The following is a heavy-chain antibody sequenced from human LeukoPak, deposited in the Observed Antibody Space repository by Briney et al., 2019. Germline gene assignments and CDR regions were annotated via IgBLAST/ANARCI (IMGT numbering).Heavy chain of an antibody. CDR3: ARAKIVGNLDY. CDR2: ISSSSSTI. V-gene: IGHV3-48*04. J-gene: IGHJ4*02. D-gene: IGHD1-26*01. CDR1: GFTFSSYS. Sequence: GGSLRLSCAASGFTFSSYSMNWVRQAPGKGLEWVSYISSSSSTIYYADSVKGRFTISRDNAKNSLYLQMNSLRAEDTALYFCARAKIVGNLDYWGQGTLVTVSS.